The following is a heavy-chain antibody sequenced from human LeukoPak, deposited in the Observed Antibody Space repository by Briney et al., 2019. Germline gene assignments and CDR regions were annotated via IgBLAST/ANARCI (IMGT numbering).Heavy chain of an antibody. D-gene: IGHD1-14*01. CDR3: AHSEEISTGRGSPDVFDY. V-gene: IGHV1-69*04. Sequence: GASVKVSCKASGGTFSSYAISWVRQAPGQGLEWMGRIIPILDFTNYAQKFQGRVTIAADKSTRTAYIELSSLTSEDTAVYYCAHSEEISTGRGSPDVFDYWGQGTQVSVSS. CDR1: GGTFSSYA. J-gene: IGHJ4*02. CDR2: IIPILDFT.